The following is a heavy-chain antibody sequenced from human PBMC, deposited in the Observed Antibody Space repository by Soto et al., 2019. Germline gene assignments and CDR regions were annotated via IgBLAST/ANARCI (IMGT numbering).Heavy chain of an antibody. J-gene: IGHJ4*02. D-gene: IGHD1-26*01. CDR2: VSASGGST. V-gene: IGHV3-23*01. CDR1: GFIFSTYA. Sequence: GGSLRLSSAASGFIFSTYAMAWVRQAPGKGLEWVSAVSASGGSTYYADSVKGRFTISRDNSKNTLYLQMNSLRAEDTAVYYCARDGDYRASYQFDYWGQGTLVTVSS. CDR3: ARDGDYRASYQFDY.